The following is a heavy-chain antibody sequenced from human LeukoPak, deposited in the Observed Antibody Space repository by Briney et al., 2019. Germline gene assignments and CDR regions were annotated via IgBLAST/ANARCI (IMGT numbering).Heavy chain of an antibody. D-gene: IGHD3-22*01. CDR1: GFTFSSYS. V-gene: IGHV3-21*01. Sequence: KPGGSLRLSCAASGFTFSSYSMNWVRQAPGKGLEWVSSISSGSSYIFYADSVKGRFTISRDNAKNSLYLQMNSLRAEDTAVYYCARDAYYDSSGSYYYYGMDVWGQGTTVTVSS. CDR2: ISSGSSYI. J-gene: IGHJ6*02. CDR3: ARDAYYDSSGSYYYYGMDV.